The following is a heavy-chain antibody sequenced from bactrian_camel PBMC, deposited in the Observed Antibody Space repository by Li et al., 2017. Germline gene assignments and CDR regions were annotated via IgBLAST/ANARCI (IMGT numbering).Heavy chain of an antibody. J-gene: IGHJ4*01. CDR1: GRSVT. V-gene: IGHV3S53*01. D-gene: IGHD1*01. CDR2: IDIDGAI. CDR3: AANLNGWNGDALSPDKYNN. Sequence: QVQLVESGGVSVPVGGSLKLSCSASGRSVTMAWFRQAPGKEREGVAAIDIDGAIKYADPVKGRFTISKDSAKNTIYLQMNSLKPEDTAVYYCAANLNGWNGDALSPDKYNNYGQGTQVTVS.